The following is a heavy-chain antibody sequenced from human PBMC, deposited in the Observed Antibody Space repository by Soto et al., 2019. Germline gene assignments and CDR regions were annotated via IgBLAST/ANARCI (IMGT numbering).Heavy chain of an antibody. CDR3: ARGLRGYSLGTQAHGMDV. Sequence: SETLSLTCTVSGGSVSGGIYYWSWIRHPPGKGLEWIGYIYYSGITNYNPSLKSRVTISVDTSKNQFSLKLSSVTAADTAVYYCARGLRGYSLGTQAHGMDVWGQGTTVTVSS. CDR2: IYYSGIT. D-gene: IGHD5-18*01. V-gene: IGHV4-61*01. CDR1: GGSVSGGIYY. J-gene: IGHJ6*02.